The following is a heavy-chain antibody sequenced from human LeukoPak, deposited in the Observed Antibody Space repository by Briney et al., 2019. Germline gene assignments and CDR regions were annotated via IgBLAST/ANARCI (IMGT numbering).Heavy chain of an antibody. D-gene: IGHD3-3*01. V-gene: IGHV4-39*01. Sequence: PSETLSLTCTVSGGSIISSSYSWGWIRQPPGKGLEWIGSIYYSGTTYYNPSLKSRVTISVDTSKIQFSLKLSSVAATDTAVYFCARLRFDFWSGYTHPYFHYWGQGTLVTVSS. CDR2: IYYSGTT. J-gene: IGHJ4*02. CDR3: ARLRFDFWSGYTHPYFHY. CDR1: GGSIISSSYS.